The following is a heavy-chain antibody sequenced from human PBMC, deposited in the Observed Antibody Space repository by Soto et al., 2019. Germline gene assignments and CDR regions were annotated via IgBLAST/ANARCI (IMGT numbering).Heavy chain of an antibody. D-gene: IGHD3-10*01. CDR2: INPSSGGT. J-gene: IGHJ6*02. CDR3: ARALNVLLWFGELVDGMDV. V-gene: IGHV1-2*02. Sequence: GASVKVSCKASGYTFTGYYMHWVRQAPGQGLEWMGWINPSSGGTNYAQKFQGRVTMTRDTSISTAYMELSRLRSDDTAVYYCARALNVLLWFGELVDGMDVWGQGTTVTVSS. CDR1: GYTFTGYY.